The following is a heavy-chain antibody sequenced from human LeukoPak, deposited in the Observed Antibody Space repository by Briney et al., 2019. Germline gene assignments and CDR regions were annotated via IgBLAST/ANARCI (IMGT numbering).Heavy chain of an antibody. D-gene: IGHD6-13*01. Sequence: PSETLSLTCTVPGGSISSYYWSWIRQPPGKGLEWIGYIYYSGSTNYNPSLESRVTISVDTSKSQFSLKLNSVTAADTAVYYCARVTYSSSWPTFDYWGQGTLVTASS. V-gene: IGHV4-59*01. J-gene: IGHJ4*02. CDR2: IYYSGST. CDR1: GGSISSYY. CDR3: ARVTYSSSWPTFDY.